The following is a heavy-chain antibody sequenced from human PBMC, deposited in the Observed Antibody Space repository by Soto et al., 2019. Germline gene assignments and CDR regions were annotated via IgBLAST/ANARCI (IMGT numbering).Heavy chain of an antibody. Sequence: VASVKVSCKASGYTFTSYAMHWVRQAPGQRLEWMGWINAGNGNTKYSQKFQGRVTITRDTSASTAYMELSSLRSEDTAVYYCARSIVVVTALDYWGQGTLVTVPS. CDR2: INAGNGNT. V-gene: IGHV1-3*01. CDR1: GYTFTSYA. CDR3: ARSIVVVTALDY. D-gene: IGHD2-21*02. J-gene: IGHJ4*02.